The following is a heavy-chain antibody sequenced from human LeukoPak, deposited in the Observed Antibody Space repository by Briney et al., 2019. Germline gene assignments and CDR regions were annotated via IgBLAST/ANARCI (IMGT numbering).Heavy chain of an antibody. Sequence: GGSLRLSCAASGFTFSNYAMNWVRQAPGKGLEWVSAISGSSYNTCYADSVKGRFTISRDDSKNTLYLQMNSLRAEDTAVYYCATRRPNYPFDYWGQGTLVTVSS. V-gene: IGHV3-23*01. J-gene: IGHJ4*02. D-gene: IGHD3-10*01. CDR1: GFTFSNYA. CDR3: ATRRPNYPFDY. CDR2: ISGSSYNT.